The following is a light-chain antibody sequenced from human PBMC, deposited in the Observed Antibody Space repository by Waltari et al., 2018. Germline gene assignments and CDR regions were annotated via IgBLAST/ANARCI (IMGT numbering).Light chain of an antibody. Sequence: DIVMTQSPLSLPVTPGEPASISCRSSQSLLHSNGKTYLEWYLQKPGQSPQLLIYFGSIRASGVPDRFSGSGSGTDFTLKISRVEAEDVGVYYCMQATHAITFGGGTKVEIK. V-gene: IGKV2-28*01. CDR2: FGS. J-gene: IGKJ4*01. CDR3: MQATHAIT. CDR1: QSLLHSNGKTY.